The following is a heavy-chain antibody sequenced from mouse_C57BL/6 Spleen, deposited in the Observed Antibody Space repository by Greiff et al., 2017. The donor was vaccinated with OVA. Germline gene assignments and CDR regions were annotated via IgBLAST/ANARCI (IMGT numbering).Heavy chain of an antibody. D-gene: IGHD2-4*01. J-gene: IGHJ2*01. CDR2: IDPETGGT. V-gene: IGHV1-15*01. CDR3: TRGNSEISFDY. Sequence: QVQLQQSGAELVRPGASVTLSCKASGYTFTDYEMHWVKQTPVHGLEWIGAIDPETGGTAYNQKFKGKAILTADKSSSTAYMELRSLTSEDSAVYYCTRGNSEISFDYWGQGTTLTVSS. CDR1: GYTFTDYE.